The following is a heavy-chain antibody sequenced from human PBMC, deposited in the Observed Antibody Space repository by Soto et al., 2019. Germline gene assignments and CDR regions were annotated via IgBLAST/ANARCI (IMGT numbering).Heavy chain of an antibody. CDR2: IYYSERTSYNSGST. V-gene: IGHV4-39*02. D-gene: IGHD3-22*01. J-gene: IGHJ5*02. Sequence: PSETLSLTCTVSGDSMTSSSYYWGWIRQPPGKGLEWIGSIYYSERTSYNSGSTYYSPSLKSRVTISGDTSKSQFSLKLSSVTAADTAVYYCAREPIVEGPPGYNWFDPWGQGILVTVSS. CDR1: GDSMTSSSYY. CDR3: AREPIVEGPPGYNWFDP.